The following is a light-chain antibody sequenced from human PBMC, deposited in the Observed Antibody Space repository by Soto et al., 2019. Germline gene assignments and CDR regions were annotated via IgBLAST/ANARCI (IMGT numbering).Light chain of an antibody. J-gene: IGKJ1*01. CDR2: GAS. CDR1: RSVSRTY. CDR3: QQYSASLWT. V-gene: IGKV3-20*01. Sequence: DIVLTQSPATLSLSPGDRVTLSCRASRSVSRTYFAWYQQRPGQAPRLLIYGASNRATGIPDRFTGSGSGTDFTLTITRLEPEDFAVYYCQQYSASLWTFGQGTKVEVK.